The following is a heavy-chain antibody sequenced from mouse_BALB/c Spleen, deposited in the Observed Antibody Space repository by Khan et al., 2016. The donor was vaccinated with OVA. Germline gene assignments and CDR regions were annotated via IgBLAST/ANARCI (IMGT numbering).Heavy chain of an antibody. CDR3: ATYYYGSSRYFDY. J-gene: IGHJ2*01. D-gene: IGHD1-1*01. CDR1: GFNIKDTY. Sequence: VQLQQSGAELVKPGPSVKLSCTLSGFNIKDTYMHWVKQRPEQGLEWIGRIDPANGNTKYDPKFQGKATITADTSSNTAYLQLSSLTSEDTAVYYCATYYYGSSRYFDYWGQGTTLTVSS. CDR2: IDPANGNT. V-gene: IGHV14-3*02.